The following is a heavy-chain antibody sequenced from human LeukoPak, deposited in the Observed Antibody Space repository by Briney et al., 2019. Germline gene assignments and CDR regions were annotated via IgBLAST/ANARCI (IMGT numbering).Heavy chain of an antibody. J-gene: IGHJ4*02. CDR1: GDSVSSNSAA. D-gene: IGHD6-6*01. Sequence: SQTLSLTCAISGDSVSSNSAAWNWIRQSPSRGLEWLGRTYYRSKWYNDYAVSVKSRITINPDTSKNQFSLQPNSVTPEDTAVYYCARAETETGYSSSQVYFDYWGQGTLVTVSS. V-gene: IGHV6-1*01. CDR3: ARAETETGYSSSQVYFDY. CDR2: TYYRSKWYN.